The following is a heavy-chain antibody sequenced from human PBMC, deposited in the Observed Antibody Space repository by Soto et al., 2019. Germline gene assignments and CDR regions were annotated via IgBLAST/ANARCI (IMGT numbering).Heavy chain of an antibody. J-gene: IGHJ6*02. CDR2: ILYSGTT. CDR3: ARDGGPLSYGMDF. V-gene: IGHV4-30-4*08. Sequence: QVQLQESGPGLVKPSQTLSLTSTVSGDSIKRDHCYWSWIRQPPGKGLEWFGYILYSGTTYYNPSLKSLLIIALDTSKNQFSLNLPSVTAADTAVYYCARDGGPLSYGMDFWGHGTTVTVSS. D-gene: IGHD3-10*01. CDR1: GDSIKRDHCY.